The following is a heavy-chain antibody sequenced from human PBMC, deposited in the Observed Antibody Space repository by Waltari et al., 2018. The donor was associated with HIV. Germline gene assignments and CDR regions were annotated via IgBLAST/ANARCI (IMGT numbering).Heavy chain of an antibody. CDR2: ISAHNGNT. D-gene: IGHD3-22*01. Sequence: QVQLVQSGAEVKKPGASVKVSCKDSGNTLTIYGFLWVRQAPGQGLEWMGWISAHNGNTNYAQKFQGRVTMTTDTSTSTAYMELRSLRSDDTAVYYCARSPPQYDSSGYYCDYWGQGTLVTVSS. CDR1: GNTLTIYG. CDR3: ARSPPQYDSSGYYCDY. V-gene: IGHV1-18*01. J-gene: IGHJ4*02.